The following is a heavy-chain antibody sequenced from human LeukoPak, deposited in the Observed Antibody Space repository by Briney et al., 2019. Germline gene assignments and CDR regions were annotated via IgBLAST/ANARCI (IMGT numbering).Heavy chain of an antibody. V-gene: IGHV3-11*04. CDR2: ISNSGNTI. CDR1: GFIFSDYY. D-gene: IGHD1-7*01. J-gene: IGHJ4*02. Sequence: GGSLRLSCAVSGFIFSDYYMTWIRQAPGKGLEWIAYISNSGNTIYYTDSVRGRFTISRENAKNSLYLQMNSLRAEDTALYYCATDRPRAGTVDYWGQGTLVTVSS. CDR3: ATDRPRAGTVDY.